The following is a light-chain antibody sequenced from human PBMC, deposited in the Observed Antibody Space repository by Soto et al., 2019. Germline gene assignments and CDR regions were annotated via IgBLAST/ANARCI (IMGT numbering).Light chain of an antibody. V-gene: IGKV3-15*01. CDR1: QSVSSN. J-gene: IGKJ1*01. CDR2: GAS. Sequence: EIVMTQSPATLSVSPGERATLSCRASQSVSSNFAWYQQKPGQAPRLLIYGASTRATGIPARFSGSGSGTEFTLTISSLQSEDFAVYYCQQYNNWPTWTFGQGTKVDIK. CDR3: QQYNNWPTWT.